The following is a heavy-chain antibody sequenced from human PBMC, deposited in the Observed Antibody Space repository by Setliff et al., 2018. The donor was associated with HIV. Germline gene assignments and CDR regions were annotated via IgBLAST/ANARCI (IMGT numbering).Heavy chain of an antibody. V-gene: IGHV4-4*02. CDR2: IYHGGST. CDR1: GGSISSSNW. Sequence: SETLSLTCAVSGGSISSSNWWSWVRQPPGKGLEWIGEIYHGGSTNYNPSLKSRVTISVDKSKNQFSLKLASVTAADTAVYYCARGRSCSSSSCYLVYYYYYGMDVWGHGSTVTVSS. J-gene: IGHJ6*02. CDR3: ARGRSCSSSSCYLVYYYYYGMDV. D-gene: IGHD2-2*01.